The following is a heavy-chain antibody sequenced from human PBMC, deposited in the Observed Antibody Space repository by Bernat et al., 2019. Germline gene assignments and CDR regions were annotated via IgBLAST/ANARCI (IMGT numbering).Heavy chain of an antibody. V-gene: IGHV4-39*01. D-gene: IGHD3-16*01. J-gene: IGHJ6*02. CDR1: GGSISSSSYY. CDR2: IYYSGST. Sequence: QLQLQESGPGLVKPSETLSLTCTVSGGSISSSSYYWGWIRQPPGKGLEWIGSIYYSGSTYYNPSLKSRVTISVDTSKNQFSLKLSSVTAADTAVYYCASRVSLADDYYGMDVWGQGTTVTVSS. CDR3: ASRVSLADDYYGMDV.